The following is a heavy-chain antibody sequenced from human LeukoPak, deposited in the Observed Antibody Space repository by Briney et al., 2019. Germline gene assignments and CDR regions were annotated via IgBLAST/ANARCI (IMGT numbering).Heavy chain of an antibody. CDR3: ARQDSSGSPVGYFDL. CDR1: GDSIISSTYY. D-gene: IGHD6-19*01. CDR2: IYYSGST. Sequence: SETLSLTCTISGDSIISSTYYWGWFRQPPGKGLEWIGYIYYSGSTNYNPSLKSRVTISVDTSKNQFSLKLGSVTAADTAVYYCARQDSSGSPVGYFDLWGRGTLVTVSS. J-gene: IGHJ2*01. V-gene: IGHV4-61*05.